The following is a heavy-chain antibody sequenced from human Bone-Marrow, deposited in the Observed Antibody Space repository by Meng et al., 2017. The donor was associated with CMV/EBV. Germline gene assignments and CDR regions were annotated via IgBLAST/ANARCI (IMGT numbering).Heavy chain of an antibody. Sequence: SVKVSCKASGGTFSSYAISWVRQAPGQGLEWMGGIIPIFGTANYAQKFQGRVTITTDESTSTAYMELSSLRSEDTAVYYCATRGYCSSTSCYDYYYYGIDVWGQGTTVTVSS. J-gene: IGHJ6*02. V-gene: IGHV1-69*05. D-gene: IGHD2-2*01. CDR2: IIPIFGTA. CDR1: GGTFSSYA. CDR3: ATRGYCSSTSCYDYYYYGIDV.